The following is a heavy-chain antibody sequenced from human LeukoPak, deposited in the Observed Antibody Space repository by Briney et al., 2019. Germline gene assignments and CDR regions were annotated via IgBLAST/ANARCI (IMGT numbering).Heavy chain of an antibody. D-gene: IGHD2-2*02. V-gene: IGHV4-39*01. CDR2: IYYSGST. J-gene: IGHJ6*02. CDR3: AVVPAAIAPYYYYYGMDV. CDR1: GGSIGSSRYY. Sequence: SETLSLTCTVSGGSIGSSRYYWGWIRQPPGKGLEWIGSIYYSGSTYYNPSLKSRVTISVDTSKNQFSLKLSSVTAADTAVYYCAVVPAAIAPYYYYYGMDVWGQGTTVTVSS.